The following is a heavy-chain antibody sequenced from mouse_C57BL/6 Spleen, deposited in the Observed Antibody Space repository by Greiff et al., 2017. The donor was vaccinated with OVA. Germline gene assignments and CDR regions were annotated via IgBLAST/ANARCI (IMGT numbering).Heavy chain of an antibody. V-gene: IGHV5-6*02. CDR1: GFTFSSYG. CDR3: ARDGSLDAMDY. J-gene: IGHJ4*01. CDR2: ISSGGSYT. D-gene: IGHD1-2*01. Sequence: DVKLVESGGDLVKPGGSLKLSCAASGFTFSSYGMSWVRQTPDKRLEWVATISSGGSYTYYPDSVKGRFTISRDNAKNTLYLQMSSLKSEDTAMYYCARDGSLDAMDYWGQGTSVTVSS.